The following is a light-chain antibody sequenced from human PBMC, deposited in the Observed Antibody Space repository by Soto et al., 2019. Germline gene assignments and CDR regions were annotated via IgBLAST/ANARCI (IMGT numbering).Light chain of an antibody. Sequence: QSALTQPPSVSGAPGQRVTISCTGSRSDIGAGYSVHWYRQLPGTAPQLLIFGDTNRASGVPDRFTGSKSGTSASLAIAGLQAEDEADYYCQSYDSRLTDAVVFGGGTKLTVL. CDR2: GDT. V-gene: IGLV1-40*01. CDR1: RSDIGAGYS. J-gene: IGLJ2*01. CDR3: QSYDSRLTDAVV.